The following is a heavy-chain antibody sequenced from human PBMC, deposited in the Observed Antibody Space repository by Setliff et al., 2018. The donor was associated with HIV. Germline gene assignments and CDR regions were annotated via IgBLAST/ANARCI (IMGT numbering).Heavy chain of an antibody. D-gene: IGHD2-8*02. Sequence: SETLSLTCFVSGVSISGHSWGWIRQPPGKGLEWIGYIYTSGTTEYNPSLDSRVTISVDTSRDQLALNLRSVTAADTALYFCARLIHTGLLYFDYWGLGMLVTVS. V-gene: IGHV4-4*09. CDR2: IYTSGTT. CDR3: ARLIHTGLLYFDY. J-gene: IGHJ4*02. CDR1: GVSISGHS.